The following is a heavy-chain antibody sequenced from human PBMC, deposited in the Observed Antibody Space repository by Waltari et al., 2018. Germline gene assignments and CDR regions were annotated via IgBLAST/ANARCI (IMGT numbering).Heavy chain of an antibody. CDR1: GFSLNTPGVG. V-gene: IGHV2-5*01. CDR2: IYWNDNK. CDR3: AHSRGNWNSLDAFDI. D-gene: IGHD1-20*01. Sequence: QITLKESGPTLVRPTQTLTLTCTFSGFSLNTPGVGVACIRQPPGKALEWLALIYWNDNKRYIPALKSRLSVTKDTSTDQVVLTMTTMDPVDTGTYYCAHSRGNWNSLDAFDIWGQGTMVTVSS. J-gene: IGHJ3*02.